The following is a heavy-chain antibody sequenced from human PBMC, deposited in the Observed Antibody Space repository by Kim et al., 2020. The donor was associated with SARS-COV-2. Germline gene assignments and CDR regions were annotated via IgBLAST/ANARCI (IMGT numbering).Heavy chain of an antibody. CDR2: INHSGST. V-gene: IGHV4-34*01. CDR1: GGSFSGYY. D-gene: IGHD3-10*01. CDR3: ARGRPMVRGGPPYYYYGMDV. Sequence: SETLSLTCAVYGGSFSGYYWSWIRQPPGKGLEWIGEINHSGSTNYNPSLKSRGTISVDTSKNQFSLKLSSVTAADTAVYYCARGRPMVRGGPPYYYYGMDVWGQGTTVTVSS. J-gene: IGHJ6*02.